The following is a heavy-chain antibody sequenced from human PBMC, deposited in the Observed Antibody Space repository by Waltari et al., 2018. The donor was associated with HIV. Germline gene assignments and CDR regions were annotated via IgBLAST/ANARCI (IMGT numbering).Heavy chain of an antibody. D-gene: IGHD3-9*01. V-gene: IGHV3-30*18. Sequence: QVQMVESGGGVVRTGRSLRLSWAATGFPLRCYGTHWVRQASGKGLEWVAVISYDGSNKYYADSVKGRFTISRDSSKNTLYLQMNSLRAEDTAVYYCAKDTDLTGFFYYYGLDVWGQGTTVTVSS. J-gene: IGHJ6*02. CDR3: AKDTDLTGFFYYYGLDV. CDR1: GFPLRCYG. CDR2: ISYDGSNK.